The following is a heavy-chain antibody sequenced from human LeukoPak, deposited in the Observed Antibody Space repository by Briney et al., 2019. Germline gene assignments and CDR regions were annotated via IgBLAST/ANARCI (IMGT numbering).Heavy chain of an antibody. CDR2: MNPNSGNT. D-gene: IGHD6-13*01. CDR3: ARVRIAAPNWFDP. Sequence: ASVKVSCKASGYTFTSYDINWVRQATGQGLEWMGWMNPNSGNTGYAQKLQGRVTMTRNTSISTAYMELSSLRSEDSAVYYCARVRIAAPNWFDPWGQGTLVTVSS. CDR1: GYTFTSYD. V-gene: IGHV1-8*01. J-gene: IGHJ5*02.